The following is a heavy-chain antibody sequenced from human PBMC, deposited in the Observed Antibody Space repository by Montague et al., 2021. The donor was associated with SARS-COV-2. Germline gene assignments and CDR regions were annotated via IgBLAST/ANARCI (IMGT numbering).Heavy chain of an antibody. CDR3: ATQEDPSGWIPGPFDF. D-gene: IGHD6-19*01. Sequence: PLRLSCAASGFTFSDYYMAWIRQAPGKGLEWIADINKGGYGTHYADSLGGRFTISRDNAKNSLYLQMNSLRDEDTAVYYCATQEDPSGWIPGPFDFWGQGTLLSVSS. CDR2: INKGGYGT. V-gene: IGHV3-11*04. CDR1: GFTFSDYY. J-gene: IGHJ4*02.